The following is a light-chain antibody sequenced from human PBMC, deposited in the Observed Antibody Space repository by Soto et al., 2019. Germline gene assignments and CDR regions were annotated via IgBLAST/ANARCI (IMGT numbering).Light chain of an antibody. CDR1: QSVSSY. CDR2: DAS. Sequence: EIVLTQSPATLSLSPGERATLSCRASQSVSSYLAWYQQKPGQAPRLLISDASNGATGVPARFSGSGSGTDFTLTISRLEPEDFAVFYCQQYGTLPLTFGGGTKVDIK. J-gene: IGKJ4*01. CDR3: QQYGTLPLT. V-gene: IGKV3-11*01.